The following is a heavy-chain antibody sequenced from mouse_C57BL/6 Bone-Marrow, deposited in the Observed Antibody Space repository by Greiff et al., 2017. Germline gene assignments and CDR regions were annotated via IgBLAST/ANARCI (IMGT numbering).Heavy chain of an antibody. Sequence: VQLQQSGAELARPGASVKLSCKASGYTFTSYGISWVKQRTGQGLEWIGEIYPRSGNTYYNEKFKGKVTLTADKSSSTAYMELRSLTSEDSAVYFFARWGVEATLYYFDYWGQGTTLTGSS. CDR3: ARWGVEATLYYFDY. V-gene: IGHV1-81*01. D-gene: IGHD1-1*01. CDR2: IYPRSGNT. CDR1: GYTFTSYG. J-gene: IGHJ2*01.